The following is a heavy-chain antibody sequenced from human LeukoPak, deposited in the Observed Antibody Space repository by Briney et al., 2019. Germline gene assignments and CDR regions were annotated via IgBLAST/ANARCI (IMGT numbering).Heavy chain of an antibody. CDR1: GFTFSSYG. D-gene: IGHD1-26*01. CDR3: ARSVGAIAFDY. V-gene: IGHV3-33*01. Sequence: GRSLRLSCAASGFTFSSYGMHWVRHAPGKGLEWVAVIWYDGSNKYYADSVKGRFTISRDNSKNTLYLQMNSLRAEDTAVYYCARSVGAIAFDYWGQGTLVTVSS. J-gene: IGHJ4*02. CDR2: IWYDGSNK.